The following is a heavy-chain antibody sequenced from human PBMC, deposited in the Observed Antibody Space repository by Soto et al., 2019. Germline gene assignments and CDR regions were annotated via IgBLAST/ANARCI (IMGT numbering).Heavy chain of an antibody. D-gene: IGHD4-4*01. CDR2: ISYDGSNK. CDR1: GFTFSSYG. J-gene: IGHJ6*02. CDR3: AKDEYSNSYYYYGMDV. Sequence: GGSLRLSCAASGFTFSSYGMHWVRQAPGKGLEWVAVISYDGSNKYYADSVKGRFTISRDNSKNTLYLQMNSLRAEDTAVYYCAKDEYSNSYYYYGMDVWGQGTTVTVSS. V-gene: IGHV3-30*18.